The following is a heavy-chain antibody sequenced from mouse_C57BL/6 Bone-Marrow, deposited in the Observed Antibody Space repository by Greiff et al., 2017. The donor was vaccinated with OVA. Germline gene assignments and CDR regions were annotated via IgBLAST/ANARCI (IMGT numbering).Heavy chain of an antibody. D-gene: IGHD1-1*01. J-gene: IGHJ2*01. Sequence: QVTLKVSGPGILQPSQTLSLTCSFSGFSLSTFGMGVGWIRQPSGKGLEWLAHIWWDDDKYYNPALKSRLTISKDTSKNQVFLKIANVDTADTATYYCARIWDYYGSSPDYFDYWGQGTTLTVSS. CDR1: GFSLSTFGMG. V-gene: IGHV8-8*01. CDR3: ARIWDYYGSSPDYFDY. CDR2: IWWDDDK.